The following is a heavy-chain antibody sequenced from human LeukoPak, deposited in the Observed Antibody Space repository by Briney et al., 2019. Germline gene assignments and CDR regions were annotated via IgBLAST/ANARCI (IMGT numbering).Heavy chain of an antibody. CDR3: ARMRGYSYGPSGFDY. D-gene: IGHD5-18*01. Sequence: PGGPLRLSCAASGFTFSSYAMSWVRQAPGKGLEWVSAISGSGGSTYYADSVKGRFTISRDNSKNTLYLQMNSLRAEDTAVYYCARMRGYSYGPSGFDYWGQGTLVTVSS. CDR1: GFTFSSYA. J-gene: IGHJ4*02. V-gene: IGHV3-23*01. CDR2: ISGSGGST.